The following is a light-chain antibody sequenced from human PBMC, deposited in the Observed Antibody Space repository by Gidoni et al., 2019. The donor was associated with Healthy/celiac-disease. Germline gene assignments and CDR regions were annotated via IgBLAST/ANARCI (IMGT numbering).Light chain of an antibody. CDR3: SSYTKGNV. CDR1: SSDVGGYNY. V-gene: IGLV2-14*01. Sequence: QSALTQPASVSGSPGQSITISCTGTSSDVGGYNYVSWYQQHPGKAPKLMIYEVSNRPSGVSNRFSGSKSGNTASLTISSLQAEDEADYYCSSYTKGNVFGTGTKVTVL. J-gene: IGLJ1*01. CDR2: EVS.